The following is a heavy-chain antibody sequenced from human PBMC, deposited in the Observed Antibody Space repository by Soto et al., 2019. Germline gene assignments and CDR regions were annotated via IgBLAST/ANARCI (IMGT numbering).Heavy chain of an antibody. Sequence: PSETLSLTCSVSGGSITSTIDYWGWIRQSPGKGLEWIGNIYYDGSTFYNPSLKSRVTISVDTSKRQFSLRVSSVTAADTAVYYCARRGSASWRKWFDAWGHGTLVPVCS. V-gene: IGHV4-39*01. CDR2: IYYDGST. CDR3: ARRGSASWRKWFDA. CDR1: GGSITSTIDY. J-gene: IGHJ5*01. D-gene: IGHD2-2*01.